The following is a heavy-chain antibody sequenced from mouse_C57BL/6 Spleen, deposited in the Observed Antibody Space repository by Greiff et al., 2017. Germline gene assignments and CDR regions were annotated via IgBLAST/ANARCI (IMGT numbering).Heavy chain of an antibody. Sequence: QVQLQQSGAELARPGASVKMSCKASGYTFTSYTMHWVKQRPGQGLEWIGYINPSSGYTKYNQKFKDKATLTADKSSSTAYMQLSSLTSDDSAVYYCARSSNYYDYGAAYWGQGTLVTVSA. J-gene: IGHJ3*01. V-gene: IGHV1-4*01. D-gene: IGHD2-4*01. CDR1: GYTFTSYT. CDR3: ARSSNYYDYGAAY. CDR2: INPSSGYT.